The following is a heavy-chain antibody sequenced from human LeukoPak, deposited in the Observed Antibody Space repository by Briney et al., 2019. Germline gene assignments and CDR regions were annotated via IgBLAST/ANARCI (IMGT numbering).Heavy chain of an antibody. Sequence: PSETLSLTCTVSGGSISSYYWSWIRQPPGKGLEWIGYIYYSGRTNNNPSLKSRVTVSVDTSKNRFSLRLTSVTAADTAVYYCARHSDFGDYAIEYWGLGTLVTVSS. CDR3: ARHSDFGDYAIEY. CDR2: IYYSGRT. V-gene: IGHV4-59*08. J-gene: IGHJ4*02. D-gene: IGHD4-17*01. CDR1: GGSISSYY.